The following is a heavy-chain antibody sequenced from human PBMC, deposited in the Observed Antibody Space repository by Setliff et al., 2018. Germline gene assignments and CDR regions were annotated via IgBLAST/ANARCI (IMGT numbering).Heavy chain of an antibody. Sequence: ASVKVSCKASGYTFTSYGFSWVRQAPGQRLEWMGWINAGNGNTKYSQKFQGRVTITRDTSASTAYMELSSLRSEDTAVYYCAGSITMVRGGGMDVWGQGTTVTVSS. J-gene: IGHJ6*02. CDR1: GYTFTSYG. V-gene: IGHV1-3*01. D-gene: IGHD3-10*01. CDR3: AGSITMVRGGGMDV. CDR2: INAGNGNT.